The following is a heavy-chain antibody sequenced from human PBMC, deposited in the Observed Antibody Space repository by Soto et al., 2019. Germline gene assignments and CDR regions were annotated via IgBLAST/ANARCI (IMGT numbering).Heavy chain of an antibody. Sequence: PSETLSLTCTVSGGSISSSSYYWGWIRQPPGKGLEWIGSIYYSGSTYYNPSLKSRVTISVDTSKNQFSLKLSSVTAADTAVYYCARQLRGASVINYYGMDVWGQGTTVTVSS. D-gene: IGHD3-16*02. CDR2: IYYSGST. CDR3: ARQLRGASVINYYGMDV. V-gene: IGHV4-39*01. J-gene: IGHJ6*02. CDR1: GGSISSSSYY.